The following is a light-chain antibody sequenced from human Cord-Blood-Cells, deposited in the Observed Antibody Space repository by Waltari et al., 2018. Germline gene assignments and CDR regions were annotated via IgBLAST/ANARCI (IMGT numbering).Light chain of an antibody. CDR1: SSDVGGYNY. CDR3: SSYTSSSTWV. CDR2: DVS. V-gene: IGLV2-14*03. Sequence: QSALTQPASVYGSPGHSITISCSGTSSDVGGYNYVSWYQQHPGKAPKLMIYDVSNRPSGVSNRFSGSKSGNTASLTISGLQAEDEADYYCSSYTSSSTWVFGGGTKLTVL. J-gene: IGLJ3*02.